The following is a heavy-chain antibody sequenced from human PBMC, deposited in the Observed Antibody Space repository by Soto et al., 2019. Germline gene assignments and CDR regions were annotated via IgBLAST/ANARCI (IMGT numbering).Heavy chain of an antibody. J-gene: IGHJ4*02. D-gene: IGHD1-20*01. CDR3: AKAKNDYNWDNRPPFDY. V-gene: IGHV3-23*01. CDR1: GFTLRNYA. CDR2: ISANDVGT. Sequence: GSLRLSCEAPGFTLRNYAMTRIRQAPGKGLEWVSLISANDVGTYYAESVKTRFTISTDQSRNTVYLQMDSLRADDTAIYYCAKAKNDYNWDNRPPFDYWGQGTLVTVSS.